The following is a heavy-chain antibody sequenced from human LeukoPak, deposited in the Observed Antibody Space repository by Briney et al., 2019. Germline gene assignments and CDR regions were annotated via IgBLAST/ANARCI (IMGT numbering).Heavy chain of an antibody. CDR3: AELGITMIGGV. CDR2: ISSSGSTI. J-gene: IGHJ6*04. D-gene: IGHD3-10*02. Sequence: GGSLRLSCAASGFTFSSYEMNWVRQAPGKVLEWVSYISSSGSTIYYADSVKGRFTVSRDNAKNSLYLQMNSLRAEDTAVYYCAELGITMIGGVWGKGTTVTISS. V-gene: IGHV3-48*03. CDR1: GFTFSSYE.